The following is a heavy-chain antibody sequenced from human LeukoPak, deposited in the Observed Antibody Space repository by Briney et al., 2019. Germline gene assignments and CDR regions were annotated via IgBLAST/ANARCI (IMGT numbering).Heavy chain of an antibody. D-gene: IGHD3-9*01. CDR1: GYSFTCYW. CDR3: ARSYYDILTGYSSYYFDY. Sequence: GESLKISCKGSGYSFTCYWIGWVRQMPGKGLEWMGIIYPGDSDTGYSPSFQGQVTISADKSISTAYLQWSSLKASDTAMYYCARSYYDILTGYSSYYFDYWGQGTLVTVSS. V-gene: IGHV5-51*01. J-gene: IGHJ4*02. CDR2: IYPGDSDT.